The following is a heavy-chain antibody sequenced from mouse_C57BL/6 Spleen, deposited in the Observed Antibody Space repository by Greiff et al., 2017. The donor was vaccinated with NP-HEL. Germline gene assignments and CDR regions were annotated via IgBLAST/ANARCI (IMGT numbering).Heavy chain of an antibody. Sequence: EVMLVESGGGLVKPGGSLKLSCAASGFTFSDYGMHWVRQAPEKGLEWVAYISSGSSTIYYADTVKGRFTISRDNAKNTLFLQMTSLRSEDTAVYYCARGPDGSRYGYFDVWGTGTTVTVAS. V-gene: IGHV5-17*01. D-gene: IGHD1-1*01. CDR1: GFTFSDYG. CDR2: ISSGSSTI. J-gene: IGHJ1*03. CDR3: ARGPDGSRYGYFDV.